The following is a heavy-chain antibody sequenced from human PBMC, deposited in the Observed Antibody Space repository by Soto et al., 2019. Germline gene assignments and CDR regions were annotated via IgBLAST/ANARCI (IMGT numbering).Heavy chain of an antibody. CDR1: GGSISSSSYY. D-gene: IGHD3-9*01. J-gene: IGHJ4*02. V-gene: IGHV4-39*01. Sequence: SETLSLTCTVSGGSISSSSYYWGWIRQPPGKGLEWIGSIYYSGSTYYNPSLKSRVTISVDTSKNQFSLKLSSVTAADTAVYYCSGYDILTGHLTGGYWGQGTLVTVSS. CDR2: IYYSGST. CDR3: SGYDILTGHLTGGY.